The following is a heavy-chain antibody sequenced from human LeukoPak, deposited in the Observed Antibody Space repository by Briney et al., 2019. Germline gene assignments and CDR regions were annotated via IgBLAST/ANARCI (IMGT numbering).Heavy chain of an antibody. D-gene: IGHD3-3*01. J-gene: IGHJ4*02. Sequence: GASVKVSCKASGYTFTSYYMHWVRQAPGQGLEWMGIINPSGGSTSYAQKFQGRVTMTRDTSTSTVYMELSSLRSEDTAVYYCARGVTTIFGVVIPLYYFDYWGQGALVTVSS. CDR2: INPSGGST. V-gene: IGHV1-46*01. CDR3: ARGVTTIFGVVIPLYYFDY. CDR1: GYTFTSYY.